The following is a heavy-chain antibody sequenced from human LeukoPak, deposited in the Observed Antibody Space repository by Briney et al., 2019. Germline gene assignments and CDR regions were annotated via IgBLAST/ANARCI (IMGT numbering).Heavy chain of an antibody. V-gene: IGHV3-73*01. J-gene: IGHJ6*02. Sequence: PGGSLRLSCAASGFTFSGSAMHWVRQASGKGLEWVGRIRSKANSYATAYAASVKGRFTISRDDSKNTAYLQMNSLRAADTAVYYCAKGPYYYGSGSSSPNYFYAMDVWGQGTTVTVSS. D-gene: IGHD3-10*01. CDR2: IRSKANSYAT. CDR3: AKGPYYYGSGSSSPNYFYAMDV. CDR1: GFTFSGSA.